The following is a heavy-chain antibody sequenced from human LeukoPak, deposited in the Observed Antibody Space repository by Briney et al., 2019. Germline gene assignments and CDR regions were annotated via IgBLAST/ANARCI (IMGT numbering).Heavy chain of an antibody. D-gene: IGHD4-17*01. CDR3: ARTPPATVTTYPYYYYYCMDV. CDR1: VGTFSSYA. Sequence: SVKVSCKASVGTFSSYAISSVRQAPGHEGECVGRVIPIFGATHYAHKFQGRGTITTDESTSTAYMELSSLRSEDTAVYYCARTPPATVTTYPYYYYYCMDVWGKGTTVTVSS. CDR2: VIPIFGAT. V-gene: IGHV1-69*05. J-gene: IGHJ6*03.